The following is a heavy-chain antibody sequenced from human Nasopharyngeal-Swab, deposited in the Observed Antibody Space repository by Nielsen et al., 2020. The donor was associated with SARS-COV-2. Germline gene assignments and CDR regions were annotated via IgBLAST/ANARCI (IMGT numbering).Heavy chain of an antibody. CDR1: GFTFNTYA. CDR2: ISGSDYST. J-gene: IGHJ4*02. D-gene: IGHD3-10*01. CDR3: ARSYGSGTYDY. Sequence: GESLKISCAASGFTFNTYAISWVRQAPGKGLEWVSVISGSDYSTKYADSVKDRFTISRDNSKNTVNLQMNSLRAEDTAVYYCARSYGSGTYDYWGQGTLVTVSS. V-gene: IGHV3-23*01.